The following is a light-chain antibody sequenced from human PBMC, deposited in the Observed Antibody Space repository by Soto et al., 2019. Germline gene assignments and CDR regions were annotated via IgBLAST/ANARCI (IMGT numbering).Light chain of an antibody. V-gene: IGLV2-23*01. CDR2: EGS. J-gene: IGLJ1*01. CDR1: SSDVGSYNL. CDR3: CSYAGSSTHV. Sequence: QSALTQPASVSGSPGQSITISCTGTSSDVGSYNLVSWYQQHPGKAPKLMIYEGSKRPSGVSNRFSGSKSGNTASLTISGLQAEDEADYYCCSYAGSSTHVFGTGTKLTAL.